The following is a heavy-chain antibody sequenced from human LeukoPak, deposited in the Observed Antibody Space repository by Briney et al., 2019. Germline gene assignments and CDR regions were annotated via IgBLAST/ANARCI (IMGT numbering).Heavy chain of an antibody. V-gene: IGHV3-48*04. J-gene: IGHJ4*02. CDR2: ISSVSSTI. CDR3: ARVRSPGNFDY. D-gene: IGHD1-26*01. Sequence: GGSLRLSCAASGFIFSSYSMNWVRQAPGKGLEWISFISSVSSTIFYADSVKGRFTISRDNAKNSLYLQMNSLRAEDTAVYYCARVRSPGNFDYWGQGTLVTVSS. CDR1: GFIFSSYS.